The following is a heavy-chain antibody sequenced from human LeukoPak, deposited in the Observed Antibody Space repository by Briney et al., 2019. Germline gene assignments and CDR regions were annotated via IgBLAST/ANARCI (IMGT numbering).Heavy chain of an antibody. J-gene: IGHJ4*02. CDR1: GYTLTDEN. Sequence: ASVKVSCKASGYTLTDENVHWMRQAPGQGLEWMGMMFPSGGTLGYAQKFQGRLTLDRDMSTSTVYMELRSLTSDDSAIYYCASAIDKTIYGAPIPAFWGQGTLVTVSS. V-gene: IGHV1-46*01. D-gene: IGHD3-3*01. CDR2: MFPSGGTL. CDR3: ASAIDKTIYGAPIPAF.